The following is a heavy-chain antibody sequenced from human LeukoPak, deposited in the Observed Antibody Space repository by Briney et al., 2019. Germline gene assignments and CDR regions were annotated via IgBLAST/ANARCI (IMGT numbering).Heavy chain of an antibody. CDR1: GGSISNKY. Sequence: SETLSLTCTVSGGSISNKYWSWIRQPPGKGLEWIGYIYYSGSTNYNPSLKSRVTILVDTSKNQFSLKLSSVTAADTAVYYCARDKSVVVVTAIPTLGAFDIWGQGTMVTVSS. CDR3: ARDKSVVVVTAIPTLGAFDI. J-gene: IGHJ3*02. D-gene: IGHD2-21*02. V-gene: IGHV4-59*12. CDR2: IYYSGST.